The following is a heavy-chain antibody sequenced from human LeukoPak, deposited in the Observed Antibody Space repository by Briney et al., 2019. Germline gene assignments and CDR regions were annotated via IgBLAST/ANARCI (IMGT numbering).Heavy chain of an antibody. J-gene: IGHJ6*03. Sequence: GSLRLSCTASGLTFENYSLAWVRQAPGKGLEWIGFIYYSGSTNYNPSLKGRLTISLDTSQNQFSLRLSSVTAADTAVYYCARVTNIRMGVGYNYYYYMDVWGKGTTVTVSS. CDR2: IYYSGST. V-gene: IGHV4-59*13. CDR3: ARVTNIRMGVGYNYYYYMDV. D-gene: IGHD2-8*01. CDR1: GLTFENYS.